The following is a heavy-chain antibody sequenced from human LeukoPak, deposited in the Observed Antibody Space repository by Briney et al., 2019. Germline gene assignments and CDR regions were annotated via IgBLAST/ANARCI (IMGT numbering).Heavy chain of an antibody. V-gene: IGHV3-21*04. CDR2: ISSSSSYI. J-gene: IGHJ4*02. D-gene: IGHD3-10*01. CDR1: GFTFNTYT. CDR3: AKDRQGGPVGGNYFDY. Sequence: GGSLRLSCAASGFTFNTYTMNWVRQAPGKGLEWVSFISSSSSYIYYADSVKGRFTISRDNAKKSLFLQMNSLRAEDTAVYYCAKDRQGGPVGGNYFDYWGQGTLVTVSS.